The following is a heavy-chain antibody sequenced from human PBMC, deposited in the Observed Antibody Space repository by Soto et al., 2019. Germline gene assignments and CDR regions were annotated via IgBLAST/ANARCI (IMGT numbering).Heavy chain of an antibody. J-gene: IGHJ6*02. D-gene: IGHD6-13*01. CDR1: GGTFSGYS. V-gene: IGHV1-69*13. Sequence: SVKVSCKASGGTFSGYSISWVRQAPGQGLEWMGGIIPIFGTANYAQKFQGRVTITADESTSTAYMELSSLRSEDTAVYYCARHLRRAAADYYYGMDVWGQGTTVTVSS. CDR2: IIPIFGTA. CDR3: ARHLRRAAADYYYGMDV.